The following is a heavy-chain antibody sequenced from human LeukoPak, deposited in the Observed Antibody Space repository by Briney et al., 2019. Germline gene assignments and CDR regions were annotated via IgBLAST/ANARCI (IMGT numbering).Heavy chain of an antibody. V-gene: IGHV3-11*04. D-gene: IGHD3-3*01. J-gene: IGHJ5*02. CDR2: ISSSGSTI. Sequence: PGGSLRLSCAASGFTFSDYYMSWIRQAPGKGLEWVSYISSSGSTIYYADSVKGRFTISRDNAKNSLYLQMNSLRAEDTAVYYCIIVGYYDFFGWFDPWGQGTLVTVSS. CDR3: IIVGYYDFFGWFDP. CDR1: GFTFSDYY.